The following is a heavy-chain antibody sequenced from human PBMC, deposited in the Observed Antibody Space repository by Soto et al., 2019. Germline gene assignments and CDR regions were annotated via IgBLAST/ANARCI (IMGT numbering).Heavy chain of an antibody. D-gene: IGHD3-9*01. Sequence: GGSLRLSCAASGFTFSSYWMHWVRQAPGKGLVWVSRINSDGSSTSYADSVKGRFTISRDNAKNTLYLQMNSLRAEDTAVYYCARDGGILTGSPPMDVWGQGTTVTVSS. CDR3: ARDGGILTGSPPMDV. J-gene: IGHJ6*02. V-gene: IGHV3-74*01. CDR1: GFTFSSYW. CDR2: INSDGSST.